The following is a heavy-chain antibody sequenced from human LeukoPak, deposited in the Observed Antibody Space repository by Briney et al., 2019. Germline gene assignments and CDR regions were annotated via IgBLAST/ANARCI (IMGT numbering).Heavy chain of an antibody. Sequence: PGGSLRLSCAASGFTFSSSAMSWVRQAPGKGLEWVSTISGSDSSTYYADSVKGRFTISRDNSKNTLYLQMNSLRAEDTAIYYCAREWKFDIWGQGTMVTVSS. D-gene: IGHD1-1*01. V-gene: IGHV3-23*01. CDR1: GFTFSSSA. CDR3: AREWKFDI. J-gene: IGHJ3*02. CDR2: ISGSDSST.